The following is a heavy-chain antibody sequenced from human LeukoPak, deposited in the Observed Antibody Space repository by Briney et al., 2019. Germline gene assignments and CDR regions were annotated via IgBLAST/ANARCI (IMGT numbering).Heavy chain of an antibody. Sequence: GGSLRLSCAASGFTFTNYGMHWVRQAIGKGLEWVSGIGTAGDTYYPGSVKGRFTISRENAKNSMYLQMNSLTAEDTAVHYCARDRGDDYFDYWGQGTLVTVSS. CDR3: ARDRGDDYFDY. D-gene: IGHD2-21*02. CDR2: IGTAGDT. CDR1: GFTFTNYG. J-gene: IGHJ4*02. V-gene: IGHV3-13*01.